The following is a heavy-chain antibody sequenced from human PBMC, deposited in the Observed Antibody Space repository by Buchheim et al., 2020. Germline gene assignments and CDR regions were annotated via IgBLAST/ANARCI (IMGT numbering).Heavy chain of an antibody. J-gene: IGHJ2*01. CDR2: IYYSGST. D-gene: IGHD3-22*01. CDR3: ARIPYDSSGHRYFDL. V-gene: IGHV4-30-4*07. Sequence: QVQLQESGPGLVKPSQTLSLTCAVSGGSISSGGYSWSWIRQPPGKGLEWIGYIYYSGSTYYNPSLKGRVTIAVDTSKNQFSLKLSSVTAADTAVYYCARIPYDSSGHRYFDLWGRGTL. CDR1: GGSISSGGYS.